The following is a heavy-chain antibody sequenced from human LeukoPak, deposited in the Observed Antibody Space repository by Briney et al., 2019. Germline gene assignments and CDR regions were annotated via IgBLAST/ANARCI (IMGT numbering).Heavy chain of an antibody. Sequence: GGSLRLSCAASGFTFSSYSMNWVRQAPGKGLEWVSYISSSSSTIYYADSVKGRFTISRDNAKNSLYLQMNSLRAEDTAVYYCARDLRVTAYYDYVWGSYLNAFDIWGQGTMVTVSS. D-gene: IGHD3-16*02. CDR2: ISSSSSTI. CDR3: ARDLRVTAYYDYVWGSYLNAFDI. CDR1: GFTFSSYS. J-gene: IGHJ3*02. V-gene: IGHV3-48*01.